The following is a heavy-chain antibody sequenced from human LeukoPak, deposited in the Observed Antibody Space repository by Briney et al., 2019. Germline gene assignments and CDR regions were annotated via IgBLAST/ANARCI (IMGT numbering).Heavy chain of an antibody. CDR2: IYYSGTT. Sequence: SETLSLTCTVSGGSISSSSYYWGWIRQPPGKGLEWIGSIYYSGTTYYNPSLKSRVTISVDTSKNQFSLRLRSVTATDTAVYYCARDPAYCSGVSCFSGVVCDFWGQGTLVTVSS. J-gene: IGHJ4*02. D-gene: IGHD2-15*01. CDR1: GGSISSSSYY. CDR3: ARDPAYCSGVSCFSGVVCDF. V-gene: IGHV4-39*07.